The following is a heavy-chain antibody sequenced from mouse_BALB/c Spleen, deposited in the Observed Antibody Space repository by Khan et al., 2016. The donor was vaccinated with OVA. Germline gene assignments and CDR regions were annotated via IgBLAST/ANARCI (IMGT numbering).Heavy chain of an antibody. CDR1: GYTFTSYV. D-gene: IGHD1-1*01. V-gene: IGHV1S136*01. Sequence: VQLQQSGPELVTPGASVKMSCKVSGYTFTSYVMHWVKQKPGQGLEWIGYIHPYTYDVKYNEKFKGKATLTSDKSSSTAYMELSSLTSEDSAVYYCVRALHYYGSSYEGVAYWGQGTLVTVSA. CDR3: VRALHYYGSSYEGVAY. CDR2: IHPYTYDV. J-gene: IGHJ3*01.